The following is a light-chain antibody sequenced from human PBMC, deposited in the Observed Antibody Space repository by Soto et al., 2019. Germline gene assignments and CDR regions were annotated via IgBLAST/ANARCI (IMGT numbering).Light chain of an antibody. J-gene: IGLJ1*01. CDR1: SSDFTGYNY. CDR3: TSNATGSLSV. Sequence: QSALTQPASVSESLGQSLTISCTGASSDFTGYNYVSWYQHHPGKVPKLLIYNVSNRPSGVSNRFSGAMSGNTASLLISGLRAEDEADYFCTSNATGSLSVFGTGTKVTVL. CDR2: NVS. V-gene: IGLV2-14*01.